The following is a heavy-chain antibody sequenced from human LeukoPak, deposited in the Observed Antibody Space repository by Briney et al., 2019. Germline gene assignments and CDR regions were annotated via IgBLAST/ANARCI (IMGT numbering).Heavy chain of an antibody. CDR2: ITEDGSGK. V-gene: IGHV3-7*01. CDR3: AKDPLHSSWYEMVYFDY. CDR1: GFTFSTYR. D-gene: IGHD6-13*01. J-gene: IGHJ4*02. Sequence: GGSLRLSCAASGFTFSTYRMAWVRQAPGKGLEWVATITEDGSGKYHVDSVRGRFTVSRDNTNKLLFLQMNSLRAEDTAVYHCAKDPLHSSWYEMVYFDYWGQGTLVTVSS.